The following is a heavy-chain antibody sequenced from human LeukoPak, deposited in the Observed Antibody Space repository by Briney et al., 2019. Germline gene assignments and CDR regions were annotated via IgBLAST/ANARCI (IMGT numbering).Heavy chain of an antibody. CDR2: ISYDGSNK. J-gene: IGHJ6*01. Sequence: GGSLRLSCAASGFTFSNAWMSWVRQAPGKGLEWVAVISYDGSNKYYADSVKGRFTISRDNSKNTLYLQMNSLRAEDTAVYYCARDPLTYYYGMDVWGQGTTVTVSS. D-gene: IGHD4/OR15-4a*01. V-gene: IGHV3-30*03. CDR1: GFTFSNAW. CDR3: ARDPLTYYYGMDV.